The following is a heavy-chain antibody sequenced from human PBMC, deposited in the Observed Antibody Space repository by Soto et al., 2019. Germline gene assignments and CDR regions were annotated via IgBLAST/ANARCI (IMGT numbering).Heavy chain of an antibody. Sequence: GGSLRLSCAASGFTFSSYSMNWVRQAPGKGLEWVSSISSSSSYIYYADSVKGRFTISRDNAKNSLYLQMNSLRAEDTAVYYCARDKSPAYYYDSSGYYPLGYWGQGTLVTVSS. J-gene: IGHJ4*02. D-gene: IGHD3-22*01. V-gene: IGHV3-21*01. CDR1: GFTFSSYS. CDR3: ARDKSPAYYYDSSGYYPLGY. CDR2: ISSSSSYI.